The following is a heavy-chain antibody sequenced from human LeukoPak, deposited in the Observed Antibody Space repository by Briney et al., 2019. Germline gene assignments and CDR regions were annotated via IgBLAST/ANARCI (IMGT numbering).Heavy chain of an antibody. J-gene: IGHJ4*02. CDR3: ARGLASGYPPIPFDY. D-gene: IGHD3-3*01. V-gene: IGHV4-39*07. CDR2: IYYSGST. CDR1: GGSISSSSYY. Sequence: PSETLSLTCTVSGGSISSSSYYWGWIRQPPGKGLEWIGRIYYSGSTYYNPSLKSRVTISVDTSKIQFSLNLSSVTAADTAIYYCARGLASGYPPIPFDYWGQGTQVTVSS.